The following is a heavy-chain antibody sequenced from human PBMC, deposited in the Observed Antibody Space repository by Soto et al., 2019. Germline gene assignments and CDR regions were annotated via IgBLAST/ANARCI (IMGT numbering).Heavy chain of an antibody. Sequence: PPQTLSRTCAISGDRVSSNSAAWNWIRQSPSRGLEWLGRTYYRSKWYNDYAVSVKSRITINPDTSKNQFSLQLNSVTPEDTAVYYCASSGSADSSSWYSYDAVEIWGQGTMVTVS. CDR2: TYYRSKWYN. D-gene: IGHD6-13*01. V-gene: IGHV6-1*01. J-gene: IGHJ3*02. CDR1: GDRVSSNSAA. CDR3: ASSGSADSSSWYSYDAVEI.